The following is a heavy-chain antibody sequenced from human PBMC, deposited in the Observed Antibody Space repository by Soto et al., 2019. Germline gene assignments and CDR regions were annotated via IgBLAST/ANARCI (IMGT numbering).Heavy chain of an antibody. Sequence: QLQLQESGPGLVKPSETLSLTCTVSGGSISSSSYYWGWIRQPPGKGLEWIGSIYYSGSTYYNPSLKSRVTISVDTSKNQFSLKLSSVTAADTAVYYCARVELLFYLGYWGQGTLVTVSS. CDR1: GGSISSSSYY. J-gene: IGHJ4*02. D-gene: IGHD1-26*01. V-gene: IGHV4-39*01. CDR2: IYYSGST. CDR3: ARVELLFYLGY.